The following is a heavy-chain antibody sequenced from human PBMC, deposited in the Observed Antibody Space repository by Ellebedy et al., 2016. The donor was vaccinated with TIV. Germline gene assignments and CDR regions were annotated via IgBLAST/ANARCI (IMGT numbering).Heavy chain of an antibody. CDR2: IDPSDSYT. D-gene: IGHD3-22*01. CDR1: GYSFTSYW. Sequence: GGSLRLSCKGSGYSFTSYWISWVRQMPGNGLEWMGRIDPSDSYTNYSPSFQGHVTISADKSISTAYLRWSSLKASDTAMYYCARHVYYDSSGAYWYFDLWGRGTLVTVSS. V-gene: IGHV5-10-1*01. CDR3: ARHVYYDSSGAYWYFDL. J-gene: IGHJ2*01.